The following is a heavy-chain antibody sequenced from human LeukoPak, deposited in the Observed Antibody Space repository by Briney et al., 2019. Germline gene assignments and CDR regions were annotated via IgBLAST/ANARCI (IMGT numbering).Heavy chain of an antibody. J-gene: IGHJ4*02. CDR1: GFIFTDYW. CDR2: IKQDGSEK. Sequence: GGSLRLSCAASGFIFTDYWMSWVRQAPGKGLEWVANIKQDGSEKYYVGSVKGRFTISRDNAKSSLYLQMNSLRAEDTAIYYCTREMVMIDYWGQGNLVTVSS. CDR3: TREMVMIDY. V-gene: IGHV3-7*03. D-gene: IGHD4-23*01.